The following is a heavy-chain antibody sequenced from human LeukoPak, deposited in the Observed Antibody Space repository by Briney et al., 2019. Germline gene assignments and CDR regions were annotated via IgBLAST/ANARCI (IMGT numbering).Heavy chain of an antibody. Sequence: SETLSLTCAVYGGSFSGYYWSWIRQPPGKGLEWIGEINHSGSTNYNPSLKSRVTISVDTSKNQFSLKLSSVTAADTAVYYCARVLVDTAMGDFDYWGQGTLVTVSS. CDR1: GGSFSGYY. J-gene: IGHJ4*02. V-gene: IGHV4-34*01. D-gene: IGHD5-18*01. CDR3: ARVLVDTAMGDFDY. CDR2: INHSGST.